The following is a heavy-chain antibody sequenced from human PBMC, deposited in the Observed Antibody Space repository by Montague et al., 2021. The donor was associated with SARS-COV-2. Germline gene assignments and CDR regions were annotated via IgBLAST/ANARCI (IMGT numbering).Heavy chain of an antibody. J-gene: IGHJ4*02. CDR2: IYHSGST. V-gene: IGHV4-4*02. D-gene: IGHD3-10*01. CDR3: ASRGAGWFGSNPERFDY. Sequence: SETLSLTCAVSGGSISNSQWWSWVRQPPGKGLEWIGEIYHSGSTNYNPSLKSRVTISVDKSKNQFSLKLNSVTAAYTAVYYCASRGAGWFGSNPERFDYWGQGTLATVSS. CDR1: GGSISNSQW.